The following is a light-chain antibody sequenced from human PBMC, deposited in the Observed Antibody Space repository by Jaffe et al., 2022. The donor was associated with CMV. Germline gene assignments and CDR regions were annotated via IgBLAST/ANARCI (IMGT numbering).Light chain of an antibody. CDR3: QQSGSSPWT. V-gene: IGKV3-20*01. Sequence: EIVLTQSPGTLSLSPGERATLSCRASQSVSSSYLAWYQQKPGQAPRLLIYGASSRATGIPDRFSGSGSGTDFTLTISGLEPEDFAVYYCQQSGSSPWTFGQGTTVEIK. CDR1: QSVSSSY. CDR2: GAS. J-gene: IGKJ1*01.